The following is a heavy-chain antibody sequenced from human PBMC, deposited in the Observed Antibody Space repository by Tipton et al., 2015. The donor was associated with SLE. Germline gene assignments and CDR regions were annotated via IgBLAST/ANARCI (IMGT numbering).Heavy chain of an antibody. D-gene: IGHD1-7*01. CDR2: IYYSGST. J-gene: IGHJ3*02. CDR1: GGSISSSSYY. CDR3: ARVAWNYAFDI. Sequence: TLSLTCTVSGGSISSSSYYWGWIRQPPGKGLEWIGSIYYSGSTYYNPSLKSRVTISADTSKNQFSLTLTSVTAADTAVYYCARVAWNYAFDIWGQGTMVPVSS. V-gene: IGHV4-39*07.